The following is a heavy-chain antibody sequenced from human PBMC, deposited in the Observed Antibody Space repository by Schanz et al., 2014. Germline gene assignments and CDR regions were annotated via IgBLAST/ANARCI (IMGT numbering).Heavy chain of an antibody. Sequence: EGQLVESGGGLVQPGGSLRLSCVVSGFNFRNYWMSWVRQAPGKGLEWVASIKQEGDEKNYVDSVKGRFTISRDNAKNSLFLQMNSLRADDTAVYYCARDAVALVPEYFMDVWGKGTPVIVSS. CDR2: IKQEGDEK. J-gene: IGHJ6*03. CDR1: GFNFRNYW. D-gene: IGHD2-15*01. CDR3: ARDAVALVPEYFMDV. V-gene: IGHV3-7*01.